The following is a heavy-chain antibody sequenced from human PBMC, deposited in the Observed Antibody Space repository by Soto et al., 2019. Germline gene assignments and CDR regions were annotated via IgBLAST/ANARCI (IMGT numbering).Heavy chain of an antibody. Sequence: GGSLRLSCAASGFTFSSYAMSWLRHAPGKGLEWVSAISGSGGSTYYADSVKGRFTISRDNSKNTLYLQMNSLRAEDTAVYYCAKKGAVVVTAIQIWGQGTLVTVSS. D-gene: IGHD2-21*02. J-gene: IGHJ4*02. V-gene: IGHV3-23*01. CDR3: AKKGAVVVTAIQI. CDR2: ISGSGGST. CDR1: GFTFSSYA.